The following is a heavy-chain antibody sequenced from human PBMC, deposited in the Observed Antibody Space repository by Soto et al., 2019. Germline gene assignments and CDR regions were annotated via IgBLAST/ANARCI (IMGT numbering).Heavy chain of an antibody. J-gene: IGHJ5*02. Sequence: SETLSLTCTVSGGSISSTNYYWGWIRQPPGKGLEWIGSIYYSGSTNYNPSLKSRVTISVDTSKNQFSLKLSSVTAADTAVYYCATRLEELLNWFDPWGQGTLVTVSS. CDR2: IYYSGST. V-gene: IGHV4-39*07. D-gene: IGHD3-16*01. CDR3: ATRLEELLNWFDP. CDR1: GGSISSTNYY.